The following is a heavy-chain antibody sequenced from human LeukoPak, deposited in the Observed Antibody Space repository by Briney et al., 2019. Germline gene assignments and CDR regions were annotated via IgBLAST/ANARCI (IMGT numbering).Heavy chain of an antibody. CDR3: ANGFRSTSYNALEL. J-gene: IGHJ3*01. D-gene: IGHD5-24*01. Sequence: PGGSERLSCTASGFTQKKCCADGARQAPGKGLVWVSRINSDGSSTTYADSVKGRFTISRDNAKNTLYLQMNSLRAEDTAVYYCANGFRSTSYNALELRGRGTMVTVSS. CDR1: GFTQKKCC. CDR2: INSDGSST. V-gene: IGHV3-74*01.